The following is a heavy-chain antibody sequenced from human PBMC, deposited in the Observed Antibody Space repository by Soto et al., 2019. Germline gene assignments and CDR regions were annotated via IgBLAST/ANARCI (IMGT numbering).Heavy chain of an antibody. V-gene: IGHV3-30-3*01. Sequence: GGSLRLSCEGSGFTFSRHALHWVRQAPGKGLEWVAVVSKDGSVKYWIESVKGRFTLSRDNSKNTVYLEMNSLRPEDTGVYYCVRSRSGAVADSFDLWGQGTLVTVSS. CDR3: VRSRSGAVADSFDL. J-gene: IGHJ4*02. CDR2: VSKDGSVK. CDR1: GFTFSRHA. D-gene: IGHD3-10*01.